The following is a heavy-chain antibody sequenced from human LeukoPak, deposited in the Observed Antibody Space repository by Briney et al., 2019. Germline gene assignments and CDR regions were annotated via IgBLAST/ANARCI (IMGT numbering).Heavy chain of an antibody. D-gene: IGHD1-26*01. CDR2: IYYSGST. J-gene: IGHJ1*01. V-gene: IGHV4-59*08. CDR3: ARHGRNDHIDSYFQH. CDR1: GGSISSYY. Sequence: SETLSLTCTVSGGSISSYYWSWIRQPPGKGLEWIGYIYYSGSTNYNPSLKSRVTISVDTSKNQFSLKLTSVTAADTAVFYCARHGRNDHIDSYFQHWGQGTLVTVSS.